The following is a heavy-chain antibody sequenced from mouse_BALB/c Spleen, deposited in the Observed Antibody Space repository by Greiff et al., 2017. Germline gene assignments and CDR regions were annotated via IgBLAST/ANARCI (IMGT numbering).Heavy chain of an antibody. Sequence: EVKLMESGGGLMQPGGSRKLSCAASGFTFSSFGMHWVRQAPEKGLEWVAYISSGSSTIYYADTVKGRFTISRDNPKNTLFLQMTSLRSEDTAMYYCARRGFIEHYYAMDYWGQGTSVTVSS. J-gene: IGHJ4*01. CDR1: GFTFSSFG. CDR3: ARRGFIEHYYAMDY. V-gene: IGHV5-17*02. D-gene: IGHD1-2*01. CDR2: ISSGSSTI.